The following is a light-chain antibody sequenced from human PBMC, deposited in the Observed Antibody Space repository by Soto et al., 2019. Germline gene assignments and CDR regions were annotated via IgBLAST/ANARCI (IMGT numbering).Light chain of an antibody. Sequence: DIQMTHSPSSVSASVGDRVTITCRASQDISDWLAWYQQKPGKAPNLLIYAGSILQSGVPSRFSGSGSGKYFTLTISSLQPEDFGTYYCQEGSSIPITFGHVTRLEIX. CDR2: AGS. CDR1: QDISDW. CDR3: QEGSSIPIT. V-gene: IGKV1-12*01. J-gene: IGKJ5*01.